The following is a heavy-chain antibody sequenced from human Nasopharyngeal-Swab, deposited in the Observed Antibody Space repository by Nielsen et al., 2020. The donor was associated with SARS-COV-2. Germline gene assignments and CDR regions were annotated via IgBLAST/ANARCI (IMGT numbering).Heavy chain of an antibody. CDR2: ISAYNGNT. V-gene: IGHV1-18*01. Sequence: ASVKVSCKASGYTFTSYGISWVRQAPGQGLEWMGWISAYNGNTNYAQKLQGRVTMTTDTSTSTAYIELRSLRSDDTAVYYCARDSLYYDFWSGSDYYYYGMDVWGQGTTVTVSS. D-gene: IGHD3-3*01. CDR1: GYTFTSYG. J-gene: IGHJ6*02. CDR3: ARDSLYYDFWSGSDYYYYGMDV.